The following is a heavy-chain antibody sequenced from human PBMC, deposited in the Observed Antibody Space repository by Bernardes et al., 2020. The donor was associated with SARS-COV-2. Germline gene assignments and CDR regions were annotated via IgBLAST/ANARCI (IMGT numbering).Heavy chain of an antibody. CDR3: ARGYFDWLSPYYFDY. J-gene: IGHJ4*02. D-gene: IGHD3-9*01. V-gene: IGHV4-39*01. CDR1: GGSISSNSYY. Sequence: SETLSLTCTVSGGSISSNSYYWGWIRQPPGKGLEWIGSIYYSGSTYYNPSLKSRVTISVDTSKNQFSLKLSSVTAADTAVYYCARGYFDWLSPYYFDYWGQGTLVTVSS. CDR2: IYYSGST.